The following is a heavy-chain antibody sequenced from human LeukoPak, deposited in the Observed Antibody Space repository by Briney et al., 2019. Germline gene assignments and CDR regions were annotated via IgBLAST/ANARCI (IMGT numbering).Heavy chain of an antibody. V-gene: IGHV3-30*18. J-gene: IGHJ4*02. CDR1: GFTLSSYG. CDR3: AKERKQLAETFDY. D-gene: IGHD6-6*01. CDR2: ISYDGSNK. Sequence: GGSLRLSCAASGFTLSSYGMHWVRQAPGKGLEWVAVISYDGSNKYYADSVKGRFTISRDNSKNTLYLQMNSLRAEDTAVYYCAKERKQLAETFDYWGQGTLVTVSS.